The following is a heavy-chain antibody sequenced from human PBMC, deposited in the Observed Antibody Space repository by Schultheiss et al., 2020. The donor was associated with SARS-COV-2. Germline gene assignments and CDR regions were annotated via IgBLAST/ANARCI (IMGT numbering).Heavy chain of an antibody. J-gene: IGHJ2*01. CDR2: IYYSGST. CDR1: GGSISNYF. Sequence: SQTLSLTCTVSGGSISNYFWSWIRQPAGKGLEWIGSIYYSGSTYYNPSLKSRVTISVDTSKNQFSLKLSSVTAADTAVYYCARGGLGGYFDLWGRGTLVTVSS. D-gene: IGHD3-16*01. V-gene: IGHV4-59*05. CDR3: ARGGLGGYFDL.